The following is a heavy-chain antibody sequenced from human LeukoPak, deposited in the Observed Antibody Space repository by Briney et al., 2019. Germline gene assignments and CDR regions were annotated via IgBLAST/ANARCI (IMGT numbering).Heavy chain of an antibody. CDR3: ARALWVNWFDP. Sequence: ASVKVSCKASGYTFTSYYMHWVRQAPGQGLEWMGIINPSGGSTSYAQKFQGRVTMTRDMSTSTVYMELSSLRSEDTAVYYCARALWVNWFDPWGQGTLVTVSS. CDR1: GYTFTSYY. CDR2: INPSGGST. V-gene: IGHV1-46*01. D-gene: IGHD3-16*01. J-gene: IGHJ5*02.